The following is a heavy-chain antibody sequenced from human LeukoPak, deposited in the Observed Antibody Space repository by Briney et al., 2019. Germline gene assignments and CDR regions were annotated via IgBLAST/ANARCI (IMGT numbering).Heavy chain of an antibody. D-gene: IGHD3-22*01. CDR1: GYTFTGYY. CDR2: SNPNSGGT. V-gene: IGHV1-2*06. CDR3: ARSFSSKYYYDSIGYDLEYFQH. J-gene: IGHJ1*01. Sequence: ASVKVSCKASGYTFTGYYMHWVRQAPGQGREWMGRSNPNSGGTNYAQKFQGRVTMTRDTSISTAYMELSRLRSDDTAVYYCARSFSSKYYYDSIGYDLEYFQHWGQGTLVTVSS.